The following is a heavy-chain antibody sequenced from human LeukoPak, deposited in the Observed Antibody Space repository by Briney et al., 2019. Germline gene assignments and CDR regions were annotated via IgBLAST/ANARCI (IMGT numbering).Heavy chain of an antibody. V-gene: IGHV4-34*01. CDR2: INHSGST. Sequence: SETLSLTCAVYGGSFSGYYWSWIRQPPGKGLEWSGEINHSGSTNYNPSLKSRVTISVDTSKNQFSLKLSAVTAADTAVYYCARGILPMDVWGKGTTVTVSS. CDR3: ARGILPMDV. J-gene: IGHJ6*03. CDR1: GGSFSGYY.